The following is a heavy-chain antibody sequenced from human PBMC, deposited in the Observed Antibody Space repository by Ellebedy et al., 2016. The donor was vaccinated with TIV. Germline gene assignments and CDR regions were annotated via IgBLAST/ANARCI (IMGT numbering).Heavy chain of an antibody. CDR3: SRGVTDQN. D-gene: IGHD2-21*02. CDR1: GGSLSGYY. CDR2: INHSGST. J-gene: IGHJ4*02. V-gene: IGHV4-34*01. Sequence: MPLETLSLTCAVYGGSLSGYYWSWIRQPPGKGLEWIGEINHSGSTNYNSSLKSRVTISLDTSKNQFSLKLSPVTAADTAVYYCSRGVTDQNWGQGILVTVSS.